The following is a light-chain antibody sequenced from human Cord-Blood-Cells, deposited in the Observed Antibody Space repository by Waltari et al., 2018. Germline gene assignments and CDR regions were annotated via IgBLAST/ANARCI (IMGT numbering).Light chain of an antibody. Sequence: ALPHPPPVSRSPRHSVTISCTATNSNLGSYNLVTWYQQPPGTAPKLMIFGVSIRASGVPDRFSGSKSGNIASLTVSGLQAEDEADYYCSSYTSSSTYVFGTGTKVTVL. CDR1: NSNLGSYNL. V-gene: IGLV2-18*02. CDR2: GVS. CDR3: SSYTSSSTYV. J-gene: IGLJ1*01.